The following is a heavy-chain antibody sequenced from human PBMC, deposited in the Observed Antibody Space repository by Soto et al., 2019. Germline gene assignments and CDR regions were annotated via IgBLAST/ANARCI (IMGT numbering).Heavy chain of an antibody. Sequence: QVQLVESGGGVVQPGRSLRLSCAASGFTFSSYAMHWVRQAPGKGLEWVAVISYDGSNKYYADSVKGRFTISRDNSKNTLHLQMNSLRAEDTAVYYCARDSSGWYGSGDFDYWGQGTLVTVSS. V-gene: IGHV3-30-3*01. D-gene: IGHD6-19*01. CDR1: GFTFSSYA. J-gene: IGHJ4*02. CDR3: ARDSSGWYGSGDFDY. CDR2: ISYDGSNK.